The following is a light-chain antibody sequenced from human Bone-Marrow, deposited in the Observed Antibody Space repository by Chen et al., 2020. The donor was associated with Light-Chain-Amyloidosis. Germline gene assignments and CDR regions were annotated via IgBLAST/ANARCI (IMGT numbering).Light chain of an antibody. CDR1: NIGSTS. CDR3: QVWDRSSDRPV. Sequence: SYVLTQPSSVSVAPGQTATIACGGNNIGSTSVHWYQQTPGQAPLLVVYDDSDRPSGIPERLSGSNSGRTASLTMSRVEAGDEADYYCQVWDRSSDRPVLGGGTKLTGL. V-gene: IGLV3-21*02. CDR2: DDS. J-gene: IGLJ3*02.